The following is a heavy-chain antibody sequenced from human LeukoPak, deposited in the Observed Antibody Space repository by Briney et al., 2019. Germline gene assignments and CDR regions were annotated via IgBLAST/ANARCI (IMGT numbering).Heavy chain of an antibody. CDR2: IIPILDMA. V-gene: IGHV1-69*04. J-gene: IGHJ4*02. CDR3: ADELEQDYFDY. Sequence: GASVKVSCKASGGTFSSYAISWVRQAPGQGLEWMGRIIPILDMANYAQKFQGRVTITANKSTSTAYMELSSLRSEDTAVYYCADELEQDYFDYWGQGTLVTVSS. D-gene: IGHD1/OR15-1a*01. CDR1: GGTFSSYA.